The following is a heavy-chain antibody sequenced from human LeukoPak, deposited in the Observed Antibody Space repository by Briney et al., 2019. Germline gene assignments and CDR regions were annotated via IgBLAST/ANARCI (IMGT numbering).Heavy chain of an antibody. CDR3: VRPLHDAFDI. V-gene: IGHV3-23*01. Sequence: GGTLRLSCAAYGFTFSSYGMSWVRQAPGKGLEWVSAISGSGGSTYYADSVKGRFTISRDNSKNTLYLQMNSLRAEDTAVYYCVRPLHDAFDIWGQGTMVTVSS. J-gene: IGHJ3*02. CDR1: GFTFSSYG. CDR2: ISGSGGST.